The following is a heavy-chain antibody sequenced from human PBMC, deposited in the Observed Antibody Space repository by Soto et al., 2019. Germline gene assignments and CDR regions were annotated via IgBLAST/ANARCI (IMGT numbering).Heavy chain of an antibody. D-gene: IGHD6-13*01. CDR1: GFTFSSYA. Sequence: QVQLVESGGGVVQPGRSLRLSCAASGFTFSSYAMHWVRQAPGKGLEWVAVISYDGSNKYYADSVKGRFTISRDNSKNTLYLQMNSLRAEDTAVYYCARVRSPYSTDDAFDIWGQGTMVTVSS. CDR3: ARVRSPYSTDDAFDI. V-gene: IGHV3-30-3*01. CDR2: ISYDGSNK. J-gene: IGHJ3*02.